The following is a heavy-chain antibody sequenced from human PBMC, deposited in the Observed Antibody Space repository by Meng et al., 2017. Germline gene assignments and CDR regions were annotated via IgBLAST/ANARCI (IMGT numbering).Heavy chain of an antibody. Sequence: QVQLQESGPGMWNPSQTLSLTCTVLGGSISSGGYYWSWIRQHPGKGLEWIGYIYYSGSTYYNPSLKSRVTISVDTSKNQFSLKLSSVTAADTAVYYCASKGGLSTYNWFDPWGQGTLVTVSS. CDR2: IYYSGST. CDR1: GGSISSGGYY. J-gene: IGHJ5*02. D-gene: IGHD5-12*01. CDR3: ASKGGLSTYNWFDP. V-gene: IGHV4-31*03.